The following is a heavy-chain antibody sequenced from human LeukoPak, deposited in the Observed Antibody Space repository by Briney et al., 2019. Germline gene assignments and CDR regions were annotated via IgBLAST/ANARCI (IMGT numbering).Heavy chain of an antibody. CDR2: INEDGSTT. J-gene: IGHJ4*02. V-gene: IGHV3-74*01. D-gene: IGHD3-10*01. CDR1: GCTFSRYW. Sequence: PGGSLRLSCAASGCTFSRYWMHWVRQGPGKGLVWVSRINEDGSTTSYAESVRGRFTISRDTAKNTLYLQMNSLRAEDAAVYYCTTDTFGARDSWGQGTLVTVSS. CDR3: TTDTFGARDS.